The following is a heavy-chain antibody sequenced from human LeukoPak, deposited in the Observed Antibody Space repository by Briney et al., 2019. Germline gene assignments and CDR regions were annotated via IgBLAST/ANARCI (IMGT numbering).Heavy chain of an antibody. V-gene: IGHV4-4*07. CDR3: ARDRQHPFDP. D-gene: IGHD2-2*01. CDR2: IYTGGST. J-gene: IGHJ5*02. Sequence: SETLSLTCTVCGGSISSYYWSWIRQPAGKGLEWSGRIYTGGSTNYNPSLKSRVTMSVDTSKDQFSLKLSSVTAADTAVYYCARDRQHPFDPWGQGTLVTVSS. CDR1: GGSISSYY.